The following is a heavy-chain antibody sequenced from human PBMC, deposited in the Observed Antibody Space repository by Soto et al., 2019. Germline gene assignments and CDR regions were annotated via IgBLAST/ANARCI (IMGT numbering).Heavy chain of an antibody. D-gene: IGHD5-12*01. CDR3: GRVEYRGYEFDY. J-gene: IGHJ4*02. V-gene: IGHV3-74*01. CDR2: INSDGSST. Sequence: PGGSLRLSCAASGFTFSSYWMHWVRQAPGKGLVWVSRINSDGSSTSYADSVKGRFTISRDNAKNTLYLQMNSLRAEDTAVYYCGRVEYRGYEFDYWGQGTLVTVSS. CDR1: GFTFSSYW.